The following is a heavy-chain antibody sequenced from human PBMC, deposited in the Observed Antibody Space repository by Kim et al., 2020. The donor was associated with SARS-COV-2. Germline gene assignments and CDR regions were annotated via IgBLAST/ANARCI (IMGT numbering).Heavy chain of an antibody. J-gene: IGHJ5*02. CDR3: ARDPRDGYSP. Sequence: TNYAQKFQGRVTMTRDTSISTAYMELSRLRSDDTAVYYCARDPRDGYSPWGQGTLVTVSS. CDR2: T. D-gene: IGHD5-12*01. V-gene: IGHV1-2*02.